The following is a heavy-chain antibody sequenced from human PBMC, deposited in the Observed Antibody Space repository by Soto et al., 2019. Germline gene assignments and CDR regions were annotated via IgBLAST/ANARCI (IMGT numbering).Heavy chain of an antibody. CDR2: LKTNSGYA. CDR3: ARDSNWALDL. J-gene: IGHJ5*02. Sequence: QVQLVQSGAEVKEPGASVKVSCKASGYTFTDHHIHWVRQAPGQGLEWMGILKTNSGYARYAQRFQDKITMTSDTSTRTHYLELSSLTSEDTAIYYCARDSNWALDLWGQGTLVTVSS. CDR1: GYTFTDHH. V-gene: IGHV1-46*01. D-gene: IGHD6-13*01.